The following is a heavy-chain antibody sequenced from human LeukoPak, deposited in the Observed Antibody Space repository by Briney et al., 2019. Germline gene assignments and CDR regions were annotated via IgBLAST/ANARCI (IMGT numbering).Heavy chain of an antibody. V-gene: IGHV1-3*04. CDR1: GYTFTTYE. Sequence: GASVKVSCKASGYTFTTYEIHWVRQAPGQRLEWMGWINTGNGNTKYLQKFQGRVTITRDTSASTAYMELSSLRSEDTAVYYCARNGGGFDYWGQGTLVTVSS. CDR3: ARNGGGFDY. CDR2: INTGNGNT. J-gene: IGHJ4*02. D-gene: IGHD3-10*01.